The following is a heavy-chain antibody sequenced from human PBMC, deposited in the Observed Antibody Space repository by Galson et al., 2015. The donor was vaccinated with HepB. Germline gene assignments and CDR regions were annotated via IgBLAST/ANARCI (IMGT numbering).Heavy chain of an antibody. CDR2: ITGSGDKT. CDR1: GFSFTSYA. V-gene: IGHV3-23*01. D-gene: IGHD6-6*01. Sequence: SLRLSCAASGFSFTSYAMTWVRQAPGKGLEWVSGITGSGDKTYYADSVKGRFTISRDSSKNTVSLQLNTLRAEDTAVYYSAKGAYYSSYALYCMDVWGQGTTVTASS. CDR3: AKGAYYSSYALYCMDV. J-gene: IGHJ6*03.